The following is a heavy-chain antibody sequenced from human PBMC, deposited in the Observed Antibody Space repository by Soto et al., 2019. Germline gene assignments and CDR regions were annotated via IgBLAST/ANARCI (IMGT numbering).Heavy chain of an antibody. CDR1: GFTFSDHY. V-gene: IGHV3-72*01. Sequence: EVQLVQSGGGLVQPEGTLRLSCAASGFTFSDHYMDWVRQAPGKGLEWVGRIKNKANSYPTEYAAPVKGTFIISRDGSQNSVFLQMNRRKTDDTAVYYCTRVRLGSIRSSDYWGQGILVTVSS. CDR3: TRVRLGSIRSSDY. D-gene: IGHD3-3*02. J-gene: IGHJ4*02. CDR2: IKNKANSYPT.